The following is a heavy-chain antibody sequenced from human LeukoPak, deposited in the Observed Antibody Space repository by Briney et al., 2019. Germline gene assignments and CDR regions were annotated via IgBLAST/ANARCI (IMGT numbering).Heavy chain of an antibody. CDR3: ARDFSVVPAAIDY. D-gene: IGHD2-2*01. CDR2: IYSGGST. J-gene: IGHJ4*02. Sequence: GGSLRLSCAASGFTVSSNYMSWVRQAPGKGLEWVSVIYSGGSTYYADSVKGRFTISRDNSKNTLYLQMNSLRAEDTAVYYCARDFSVVPAAIDYWGQGTLVTVSS. CDR1: GFTVSSNY. V-gene: IGHV3-53*01.